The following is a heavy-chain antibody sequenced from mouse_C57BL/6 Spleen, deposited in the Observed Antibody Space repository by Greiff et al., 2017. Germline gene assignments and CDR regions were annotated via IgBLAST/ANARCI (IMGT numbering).Heavy chain of an antibody. CDR3: ARKEDVEFAY. J-gene: IGHJ3*01. V-gene: IGHV1-52*01. CDR2: IDPSDSDT. CDR1: GYTFTSYW. Sequence: QVQLQQSGAELVRPGSSVKLSCKASGYTFTSYWMHWVKQRPRQGLEWIGNIDPSDSDTHYNQKFKDKATLTADKSSSTAYMQLSSLTSEDSAVYCCARKEDVEFAYWGQGTLVTVSA.